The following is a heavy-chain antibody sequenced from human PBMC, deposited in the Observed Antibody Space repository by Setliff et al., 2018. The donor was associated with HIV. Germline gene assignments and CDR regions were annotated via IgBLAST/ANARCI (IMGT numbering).Heavy chain of an antibody. CDR1: GDSISSYY. D-gene: IGHD2-15*01. Sequence: LSLTCTVSGDSISSYYWSWIRQPPGKALEWIGYIYYGSTHYNPSFEGRVTISVDTSKNQFSLKLRSVTAADTAMYYCARRRCSAASCPDNSWNWLDPWGQGTLGTVSS. CDR2: IYYGST. J-gene: IGHJ5*02. CDR3: ARRRCSAASCPDNSWNWLDP. V-gene: IGHV4-59*08.